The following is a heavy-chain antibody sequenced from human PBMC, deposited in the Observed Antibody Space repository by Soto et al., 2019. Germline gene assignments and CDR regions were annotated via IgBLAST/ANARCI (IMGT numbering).Heavy chain of an antibody. J-gene: IGHJ4*02. CDR1: GFTFDDYA. CDR3: AKDLGYSSGWYEGY. Sequence: SCAASGFTFDDYAMHWVRQAPGKGLEWVSGISWNSGSIGYADSVKGRFTISRDNAKNSLYLQMNSLRAEDTALYYCAKDLGYSSGWYEGYWGQGTLVTVPQ. V-gene: IGHV3-9*01. CDR2: ISWNSGSI. D-gene: IGHD6-19*01.